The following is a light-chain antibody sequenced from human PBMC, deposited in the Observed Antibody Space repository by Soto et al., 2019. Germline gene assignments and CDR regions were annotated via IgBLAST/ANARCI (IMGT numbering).Light chain of an antibody. V-gene: IGKV3-20*01. Sequence: DIVLTQSPGTLSLSPGERASLTCRASQSVNNIYLAWYQQKPGQAPRLLIYGTSSRATGIPDRFSGSGSGTDFTLTISRLEPEDCAVYYCRHYGSSPPMYTFGQGTKLEIK. J-gene: IGKJ2*01. CDR1: QSVNNIY. CDR2: GTS. CDR3: RHYGSSPPMYT.